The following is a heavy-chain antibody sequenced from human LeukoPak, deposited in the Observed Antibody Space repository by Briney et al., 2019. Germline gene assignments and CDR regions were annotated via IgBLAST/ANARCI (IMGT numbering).Heavy chain of an antibody. J-gene: IGHJ4*02. CDR3: ARGYSYGGAFDY. D-gene: IGHD5-18*01. CDR1: GGSISSSSYY. Sequence: TLSLTRTVSGGSISSSSYYWSWIRQPAGKGLEWIGRIYTSGSTNYNPSLKSRVTISVDTSKNQFSLKLSSVTAADTAVYYCARGYSYGGAFDYWGQGTLVTVSS. V-gene: IGHV4-61*02. CDR2: IYTSGST.